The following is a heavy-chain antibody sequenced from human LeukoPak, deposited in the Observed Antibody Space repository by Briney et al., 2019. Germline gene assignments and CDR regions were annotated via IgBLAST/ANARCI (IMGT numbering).Heavy chain of an antibody. V-gene: IGHV4-38-2*02. CDR1: GYSISSGYY. Sequence: SETLSLTCTVSGYSISSGYYWGWIRQPPGKGLEWIGSIYHSGSTYYNPSLKSRVTISEDPSKNQFSLKLSSVTAADTAVYYCARGGAAAGSFNFDYWGQGTLVTVSS. D-gene: IGHD6-13*01. J-gene: IGHJ4*02. CDR2: IYHSGST. CDR3: ARGGAAAGSFNFDY.